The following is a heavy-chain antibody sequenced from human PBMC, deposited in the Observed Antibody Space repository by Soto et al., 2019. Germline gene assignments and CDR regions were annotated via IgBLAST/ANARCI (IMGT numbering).Heavy chain of an antibody. CDR2: ISYDGSNK. J-gene: IGHJ4*02. CDR1: GFTFSSYA. Sequence: QVQLVESGGGVVQPGRSLRLSCAASGFTFSSYAMHWVRQAPGKGLEWVAVISYDGSNKYYTDSVKGRFTISRDNSKNTLYLPMNSLRAEDTAVYYCARPYSSGWYGDLDYWGQGTLVTVSS. V-gene: IGHV3-30*04. D-gene: IGHD6-19*01. CDR3: ARPYSSGWYGDLDY.